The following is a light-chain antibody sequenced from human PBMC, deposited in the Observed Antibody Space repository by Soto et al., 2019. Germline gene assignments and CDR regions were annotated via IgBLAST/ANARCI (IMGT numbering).Light chain of an antibody. J-gene: IGKJ5*01. V-gene: IGKV3-20*01. CDR1: QSVSSF. CDR3: QQYGNAPIT. Sequence: EIVLTQSPATLSLSPGETATLSCRASQSVSSFLAWYQQKPGQAPRLLIYGASSRATGIPDRFSGSGSGTDFTLSISRLEVEDFAVYHCQQYGNAPITFGQGTRLEIK. CDR2: GAS.